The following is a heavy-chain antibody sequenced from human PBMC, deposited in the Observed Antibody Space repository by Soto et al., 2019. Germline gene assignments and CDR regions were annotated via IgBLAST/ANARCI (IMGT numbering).Heavy chain of an antibody. D-gene: IGHD3-16*02. CDR1: GFTFSSYA. CDR3: AKDWADWEGSSGHFDY. V-gene: IGHV3-23*01. CDR2: ISGSGGNT. Sequence: EVPLLESGGGLVQPGGSLRLSCAASGFTFSSYAMSWVRQAPGKGLEWVSAISGSGGNTYYADSVKGRFTISRDNSKNTLYLQMNSLRAEDTAVYYCAKDWADWEGSSGHFDYWGQGTLVTVSS. J-gene: IGHJ4*02.